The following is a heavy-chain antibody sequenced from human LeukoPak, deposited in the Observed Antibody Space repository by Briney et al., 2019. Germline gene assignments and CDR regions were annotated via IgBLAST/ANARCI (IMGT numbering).Heavy chain of an antibody. V-gene: IGHV4-4*07. CDR3: ACTRGYSYGNDAFDI. J-gene: IGHJ3*02. CDR1: GGSISSYY. D-gene: IGHD5-18*01. Sequence: KPSETLSLTRTVSGGSISSYYWSWIRQPAGKGLEWIGRIYTSGSTNYNPSLKSRVTMSVDTSKNQFSLKLSSVTAADTAVYYCACTRGYSYGNDAFDIWGQGTMVTVSS. CDR2: IYTSGST.